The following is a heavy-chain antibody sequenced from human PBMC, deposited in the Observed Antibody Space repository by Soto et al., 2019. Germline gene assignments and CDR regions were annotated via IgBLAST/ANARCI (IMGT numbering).Heavy chain of an antibody. CDR1: GFTFSSYG. V-gene: IGHV3-64D*06. CDR2: ISSSGGST. J-gene: IGHJ4*02. D-gene: IGHD1-26*01. CDR3: VKPGSYSYYFDY. Sequence: PGGSLRLSCAASGFTFSSYGMHWVRQAPGKGLEYVSAISSSGGSTYYADSVKGRFTISRDNSKNTLYLQMSSLRAEDTAVYYCVKPGSYSYYFDYWGQGTLVTLSS.